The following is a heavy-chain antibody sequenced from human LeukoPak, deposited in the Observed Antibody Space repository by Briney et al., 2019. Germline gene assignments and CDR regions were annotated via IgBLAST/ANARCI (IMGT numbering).Heavy chain of an antibody. CDR2: IKQDESEK. D-gene: IGHD3-22*01. V-gene: IGHV3-7*01. J-gene: IGHJ4*02. CDR3: ATTYSYDSNAYPDY. Sequence: PGGSLRLSCAASGFTFSSYWMSWVRQAPGKGLEWVANIKQDESEKYYVDSVKGRFTISRDNAKNSLYLQMNSLRAEDTAVYYCATTYSYDSNAYPDYWGQGTLVTVSS. CDR1: GFTFSSYW.